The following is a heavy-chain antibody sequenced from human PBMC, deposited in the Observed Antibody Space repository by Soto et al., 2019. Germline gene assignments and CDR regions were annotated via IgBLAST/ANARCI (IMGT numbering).Heavy chain of an antibody. CDR1: GDSITRSGFY. J-gene: IGHJ4*02. D-gene: IGHD3-10*01. V-gene: IGHV4-39*01. CDR2: MYHTAST. Sequence: QLHLHESGPGLVKPSETLSLSCSVSGDSITRSGFYWAWIRRPPGKELEWIGSMYHTASTYHNTSLECRLTMSVDTSKSQFSLRLTSMTAADAGVYFCARVRGGDTHVFDFWGQGARVTVSS. CDR3: ARVRGGDTHVFDF.